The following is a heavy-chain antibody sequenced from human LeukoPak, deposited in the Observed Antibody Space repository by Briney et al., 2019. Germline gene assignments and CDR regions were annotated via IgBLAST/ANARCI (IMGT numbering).Heavy chain of an antibody. Sequence: SETLSLTCTVSGGSISSYYWSWLRQPPGKGLEWIGFIYYSGITDYNPSPKSRVTISVDTSKNQFSLKLTSVTAADTAVYYCARLRALSYYDSSGDLYYFEYWGQGTLVTVSS. V-gene: IGHV4-59*01. CDR1: GGSISSYY. CDR2: IYYSGIT. CDR3: ARLRALSYYDSSGDLYYFEY. J-gene: IGHJ4*02. D-gene: IGHD3-22*01.